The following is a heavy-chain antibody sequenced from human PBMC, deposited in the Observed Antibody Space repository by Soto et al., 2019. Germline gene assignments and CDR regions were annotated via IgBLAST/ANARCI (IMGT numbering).Heavy chain of an antibody. J-gene: IGHJ3*01. Sequence: GGSLRLSCAASGYSVSDNYLSWVRQAPGKGLEWVSIIYDGGTTQYADSVKGRFTISREESKNTLYPQMNSLRVEDTAVYYCARDASAFEVWGQGTMVTVSS. CDR2: IYDGGTT. CDR1: GYSVSDNY. V-gene: IGHV3-66*01. CDR3: ARDASAFEV.